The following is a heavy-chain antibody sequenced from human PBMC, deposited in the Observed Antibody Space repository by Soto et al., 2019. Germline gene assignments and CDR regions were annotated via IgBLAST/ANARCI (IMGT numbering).Heavy chain of an antibody. Sequence: EVQLLESGGGLVQPGGSLRLSCAASGFTFSSYAMSWVRQAPGKGLEWVSAISGSGGSTYYADSVKGRFTISRDNSKNPLYLQMNSLRAEDTAVYYCANDETTVTTQIRFDYWGQGTLVTVSS. CDR1: GFTFSSYA. CDR2: ISGSGGST. D-gene: IGHD4-17*01. J-gene: IGHJ4*02. V-gene: IGHV3-23*01. CDR3: ANDETTVTTQIRFDY.